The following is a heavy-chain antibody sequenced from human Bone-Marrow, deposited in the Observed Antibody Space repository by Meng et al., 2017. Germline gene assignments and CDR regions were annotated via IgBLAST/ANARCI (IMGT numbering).Heavy chain of an antibody. J-gene: IGHJ4*02. Sequence: ASVKVSCKASGYTFTGYYLHWVRQAPGQGLEWMGWINPNSGDTNYAQHFQGRVTMTRDTFISTAHMELTRLRSDDTAVYYCARWSSDRGYYNHFDYWGQGTMVTVSS. D-gene: IGHD3-9*01. CDR2: INPNSGDT. CDR3: ARWSSDRGYYNHFDY. V-gene: IGHV1-2*02. CDR1: GYTFTGYY.